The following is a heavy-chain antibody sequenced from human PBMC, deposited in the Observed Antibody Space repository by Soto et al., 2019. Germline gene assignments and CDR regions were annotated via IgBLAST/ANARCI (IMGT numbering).Heavy chain of an antibody. Sequence: ASVKVSCKASGYTFNSFDISWVRQAPGRGLEWMGWVSAYNGNTDYAQKFQGRVTLTTDTSTSTAYMELRSLRSDDTAVYYCAGRHFGELPYFAYWGQGTLVTVS. CDR2: VSAYNGNT. CDR1: GYTFNSFD. CDR3: AGRHFGELPYFAY. J-gene: IGHJ4*02. V-gene: IGHV1-18*01. D-gene: IGHD3-10*01.